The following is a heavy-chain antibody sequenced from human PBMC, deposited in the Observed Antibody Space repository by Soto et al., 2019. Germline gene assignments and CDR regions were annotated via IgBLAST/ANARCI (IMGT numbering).Heavy chain of an antibody. J-gene: IGHJ4*02. Sequence: ASVKVSCKVSGYTLTELSMHWVRQAPGKGLEWMGGFDPEDGETIYAQKFQGRVTMTEDTSTDTAYMELSSLRSEDTAVYYCATEARSPLLRYLRGYYFDYSGQGTLVTVSS. V-gene: IGHV1-24*01. CDR2: FDPEDGET. CDR1: GYTLTELS. CDR3: ATEARSPLLRYLRGYYFDY. D-gene: IGHD3-9*01.